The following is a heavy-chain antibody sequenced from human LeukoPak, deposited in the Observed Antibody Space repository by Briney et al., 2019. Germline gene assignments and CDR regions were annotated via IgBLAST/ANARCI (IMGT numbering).Heavy chain of an antibody. V-gene: IGHV3-7*01. Sequence: GGSLRLSCAASGFTFSSYAMSWVRQAPGKGLEWVANIKQDGSEKYYVDSVKGRFTISRDNAKNSLYLQMNSLRAEDTAVYYCASSLLWFGELIWGQGTLVTVSS. J-gene: IGHJ4*02. CDR1: GFTFSSYA. D-gene: IGHD3-10*01. CDR2: IKQDGSEK. CDR3: ASSLLWFGELI.